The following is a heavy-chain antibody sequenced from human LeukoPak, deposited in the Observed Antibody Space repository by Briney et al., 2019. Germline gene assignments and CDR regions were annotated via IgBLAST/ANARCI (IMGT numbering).Heavy chain of an antibody. Sequence: GGSLRLSCAASGFTFDDYAMHWVRQAPGKGLKWVSGISWNSGSIGYADSVKGRFTISRDNAKNSPYLQMNSLRAEDTALYYCAKDDSPNSSGWYGVFDYWGQGTLVTVSS. CDR1: GFTFDDYA. CDR3: AKDDSPNSSGWYGVFDY. V-gene: IGHV3-9*01. D-gene: IGHD6-19*01. CDR2: ISWNSGSI. J-gene: IGHJ4*02.